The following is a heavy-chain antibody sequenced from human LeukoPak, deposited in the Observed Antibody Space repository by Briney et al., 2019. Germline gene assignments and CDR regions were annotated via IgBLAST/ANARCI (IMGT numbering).Heavy chain of an antibody. Sequence: ASVKVSCKASGYTFTGYYMHWVRQAPGQGLEWMGWINPNSGGTNYARKFQGRVTMTRDTSISTAYMELSRLRSDDTAVYYCARDANLGSGSYYYYYYGMDVWGQGTTVTVSS. CDR3: ARDANLGSGSYYYYYYGMDV. J-gene: IGHJ6*02. CDR1: GYTFTGYY. CDR2: INPNSGGT. V-gene: IGHV1-2*02. D-gene: IGHD3-10*01.